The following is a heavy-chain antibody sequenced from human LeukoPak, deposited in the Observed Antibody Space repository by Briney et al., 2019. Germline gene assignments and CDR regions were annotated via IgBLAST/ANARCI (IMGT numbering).Heavy chain of an antibody. V-gene: IGHV1-8*01. CDR2: MNPNSGNT. CDR3: ARGPQWRGDYYYIDV. D-gene: IGHD6-19*01. J-gene: IGHJ6*03. Sequence: ASVKVSCKASGYTFTNFDVNWVRQATGQGLEWMGWMNPNSGNTGYAQKFQGRVTMTMNTSITTAYMELSSLISEDTAVYYCARGPQWRGDYYYIDVWGRGTTVTVSS. CDR1: GYTFTNFD.